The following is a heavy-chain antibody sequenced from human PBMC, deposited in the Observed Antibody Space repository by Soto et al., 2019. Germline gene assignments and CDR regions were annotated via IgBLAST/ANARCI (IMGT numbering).Heavy chain of an antibody. J-gene: IGHJ6*02. CDR2: IYYSGST. V-gene: IGHV4-59*08. CDR3: ARLGPPTNPYYYYYYGMDV. Sequence: SETLSLTCTVSGGSINSYYWSWIRQPPGKGLEWIGYIYYSGSTNYNPSLKSRVTISVDTSKNQFSLKLSSVTAADTAVYYCARLGPPTNPYYYYYYGMDVWGQGTTVTISS. CDR1: GGSINSYY.